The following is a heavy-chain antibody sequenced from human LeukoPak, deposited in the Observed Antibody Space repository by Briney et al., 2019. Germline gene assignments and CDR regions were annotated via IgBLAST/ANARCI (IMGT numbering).Heavy chain of an antibody. D-gene: IGHD4-17*01. CDR1: GYTFTGYY. V-gene: IGHV1-2*06. J-gene: IGHJ4*02. CDR2: INPNSGDT. Sequence: ASVKVSCKASGYTFTGYYIYWVRQAPGQGLEWMGRINPNSGDTNYAQKFQGRVTRTRDTSISTAYMELSRLRSDDTAVYYCAKDFSYGDYSDYWGQGTLVTVSS. CDR3: AKDFSYGDYSDY.